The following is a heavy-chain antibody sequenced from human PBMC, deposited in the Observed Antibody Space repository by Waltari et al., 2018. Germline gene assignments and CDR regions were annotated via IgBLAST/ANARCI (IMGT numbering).Heavy chain of an antibody. CDR1: GYTFTGYY. J-gene: IGHJ4*02. D-gene: IGHD6-19*01. V-gene: IGHV1-2*06. Sequence: QVQLVQSGAEVKKPGASVKVSCKASGYTFTGYYMHWVRQAPGQGLEWMGRINPNSGGTRTRDTSISTAYMELSRLRSDDTAVYYCARDLAVALTGFDYWGQGTLVTVSS. CDR3: ARDLAVALTGFDY. CDR2: INPNSGG.